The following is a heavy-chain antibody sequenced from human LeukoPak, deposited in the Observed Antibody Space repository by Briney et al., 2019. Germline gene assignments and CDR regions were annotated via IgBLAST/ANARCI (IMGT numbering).Heavy chain of an antibody. J-gene: IGHJ6*03. CDR3: ARVPWLQSGNYMDV. V-gene: IGHV3-11*04. CDR1: GFTFSDYF. Sequence: PGGSLRLSCAASGFTFSDYFMGWVRQAPGKGLEWVSYITNNGRKTYYADSMKGRFTISRDNAMNSLHLQMNSLRVDDTAVYYCARVPWLQSGNYMDVWGKGTTVTVSS. D-gene: IGHD5-24*01. CDR2: ITNNGRKT.